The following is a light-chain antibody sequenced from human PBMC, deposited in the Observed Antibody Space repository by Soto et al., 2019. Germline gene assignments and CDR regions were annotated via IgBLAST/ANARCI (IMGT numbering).Light chain of an antibody. V-gene: IGLV4-69*01. CDR3: QSLGTGIPV. J-gene: IGLJ3*02. CDR1: SGYSTYA. CDR2: INYDGTH. Sequence: QPVLTQSPSASASLGASVKLTCTLSSGYSTYAIAWHQQQSEKGPRFLMKINYDGTHSKGDGFFDRFSGSSSGAERHLTISGLQSEDEADYYCQSLGTGIPVFGGGTKLTVL.